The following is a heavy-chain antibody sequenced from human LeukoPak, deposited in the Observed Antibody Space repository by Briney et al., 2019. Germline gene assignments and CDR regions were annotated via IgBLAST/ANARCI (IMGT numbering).Heavy chain of an antibody. V-gene: IGHV3-11*04. Sequence: GGSLRLSCAASGFTFSDYYMSWIRQAPGKGLEWVSYISSSGSTIYYADSVKGRFTISRDNAKNSLYLQMNSLRAEDTAVYYCARERFEEMATTGPADYWGQGTLVTVSS. CDR2: ISSSGSTI. J-gene: IGHJ4*02. CDR3: ARERFEEMATTGPADY. D-gene: IGHD5-24*01. CDR1: GFTFSDYY.